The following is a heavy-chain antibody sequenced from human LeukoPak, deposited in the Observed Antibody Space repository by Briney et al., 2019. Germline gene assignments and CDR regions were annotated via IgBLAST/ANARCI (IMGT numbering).Heavy chain of an antibody. D-gene: IGHD2-15*01. J-gene: IGHJ6*03. CDR3: VRVVYYYYYMDV. CDR1: GASITSSY. Sequence: SETLSLTCSVSGASITSSYWSWIRQTPGKGLEWIGNIYSGSTNYNPSFESRVTVSLDTSKNQFSLKLSSVTAADTAVYYCVRVVYYYYYMDVWGKGTTVTVSS. V-gene: IGHV4-59*08. CDR2: IYSGST.